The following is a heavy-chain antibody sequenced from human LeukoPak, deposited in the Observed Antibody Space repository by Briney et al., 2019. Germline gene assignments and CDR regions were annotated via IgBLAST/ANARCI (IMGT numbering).Heavy chain of an antibody. CDR3: ARESEAYYYGSGTYGTFDY. Sequence: SVKVSCKTSGGTFSSYAITWVRQAPGQGLEWMGRFIPILGTTNYAQTFQARVTITGDKSTYTAYMELSSLRSEDTAVYFCARESEAYYYGSGTYGTFDYWGQGTLVTVSS. CDR1: GGTFSSYA. D-gene: IGHD3-10*01. J-gene: IGHJ4*02. V-gene: IGHV1-69*04. CDR2: FIPILGTT.